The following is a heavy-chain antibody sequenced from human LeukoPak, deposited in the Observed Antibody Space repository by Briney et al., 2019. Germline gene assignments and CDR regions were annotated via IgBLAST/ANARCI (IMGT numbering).Heavy chain of an antibody. J-gene: IGHJ4*02. CDR2: IYYTGTT. Sequence: PSETLSLTCIVSGGSISGYYWSWIRQPPGKGLEWIGYIYYTGTTNYNPSLKSRITISAGTSKNQFSLKLSSVTAADTAVYYCARSRSRGYSGDFDYWGQGTLVTVSS. CDR1: GGSISGYY. D-gene: IGHD5-12*01. CDR3: ARSRSRGYSGDFDY. V-gene: IGHV4-59*01.